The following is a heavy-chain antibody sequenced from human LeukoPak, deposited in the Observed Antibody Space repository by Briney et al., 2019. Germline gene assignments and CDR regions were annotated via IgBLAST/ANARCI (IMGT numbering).Heavy chain of an antibody. CDR2: IYPGDSDT. CDR3: ARTYGSGSYSDLLFDY. D-gene: IGHD3-10*01. J-gene: IGHJ4*02. CDR1: GYSFTSYW. Sequence: ESLKISCKGSGYSFTSYWIGWVRQMPGKGLEWMGIIYPGDSDTRYSPSFQGQVTISADKSISTAYLQWSSLKASDTAMYYCARTYGSGSYSDLLFDYWGQGTLVTVSS. V-gene: IGHV5-51*01.